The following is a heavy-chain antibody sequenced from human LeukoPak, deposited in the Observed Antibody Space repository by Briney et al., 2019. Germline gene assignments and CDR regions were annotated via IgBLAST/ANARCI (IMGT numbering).Heavy chain of an antibody. CDR2: ISSSGSTI. J-gene: IGHJ4*02. D-gene: IGHD5-12*01. CDR3: ARGTLVATVPGFDY. Sequence: GGSLRLSCAASGFTFSDYYMSWIRQAPGKGLEWVSYISSSGSTIYYADSVKGRFTISRDNAKSSLHLQMNSLRAEDTAVYYCARGTLVATVPGFDYWGQGTLVTVSS. CDR1: GFTFSDYY. V-gene: IGHV3-11*01.